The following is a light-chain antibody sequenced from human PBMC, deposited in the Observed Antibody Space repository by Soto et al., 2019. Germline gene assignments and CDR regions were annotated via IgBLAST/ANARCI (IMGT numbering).Light chain of an antibody. CDR3: CSYAGSSTYV. CDR1: SRDVGSYNL. Sequence: QSALTKPASVSGSPGQSITISCTGTSRDVGSYNLVSWYQQHPGKAPKLMIYEGSKRPSGVSNLFSGSKSGNTASLTISGLQAEDEADYYCCSYAGSSTYVFGTGTKVTVL. V-gene: IGLV2-23*01. CDR2: EGS. J-gene: IGLJ1*01.